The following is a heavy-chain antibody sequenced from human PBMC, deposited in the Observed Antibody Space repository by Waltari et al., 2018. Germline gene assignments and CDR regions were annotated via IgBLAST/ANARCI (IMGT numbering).Heavy chain of an antibody. CDR3: ARGGSGATNPSDAFDI. Sequence: EVQLVESGGGLVQPGGSLRLSCAASGFTVSSNYMSWVRQAPGKGRECVSVIYSGGSTYYADSVKGRFTISRHNSKNTLYLQMNSLRAEDTAVYYCARGGSGATNPSDAFDIWGQGTMVTVSS. CDR1: GFTVSSNY. CDR2: IYSGGST. J-gene: IGHJ3*02. V-gene: IGHV3-53*04. D-gene: IGHD5-12*01.